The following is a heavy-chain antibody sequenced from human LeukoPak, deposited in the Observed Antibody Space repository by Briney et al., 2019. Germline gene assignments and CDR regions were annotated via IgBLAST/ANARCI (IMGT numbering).Heavy chain of an antibody. CDR2: INHSGST. CDR3: ARPRSQQLVQGDAFDI. D-gene: IGHD6-13*01. J-gene: IGHJ3*02. Sequence: PSETLSLTCAVYGGSFSDYYWTWLRQPPGKGLEWIGEINHSGSTNYKASLESRVTISQDTSKNQFSLKLNSVTAADTAVYYCARPRSQQLVQGDAFDIWGQGTMVTVSS. V-gene: IGHV4-34*01. CDR1: GGSFSDYY.